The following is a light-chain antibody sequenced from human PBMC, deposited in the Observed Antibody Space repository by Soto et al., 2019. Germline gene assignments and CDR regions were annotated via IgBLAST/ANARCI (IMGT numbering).Light chain of an antibody. V-gene: IGKV1-27*01. CDR1: QDISND. CDR3: QKYNSAPWT. Sequence: IQMTQSPSSLSASVGDRVTITCRASQDISNDLGWFQQKPGKAPKLLINAASTMQSGVPSRFSGSGSGTDFTLTISSLQPEDVATYYCQKYNSAPWTFGQGTKVDIK. J-gene: IGKJ1*01. CDR2: AAS.